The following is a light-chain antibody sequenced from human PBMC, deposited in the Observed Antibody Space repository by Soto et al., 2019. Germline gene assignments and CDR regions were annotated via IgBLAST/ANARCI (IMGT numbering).Light chain of an antibody. CDR3: SSYAGTNIHYV. CDR2: DVS. CDR1: SSEVGGYNY. J-gene: IGLJ1*01. V-gene: IGLV2-8*01. Sequence: QSALTQPPSGSGSPGQSVTISCTGTSSEVGGYNYVSWYQQHPGKAPKLMIYDVSKRPSGVPDRFSGSKSGNTASLTVSGLQAEDEADYYCSSYAGTNIHYVFGTGTKVTVL.